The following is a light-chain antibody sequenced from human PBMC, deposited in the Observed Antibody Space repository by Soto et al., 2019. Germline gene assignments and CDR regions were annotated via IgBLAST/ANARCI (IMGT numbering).Light chain of an antibody. V-gene: IGKV1-5*03. CDR3: KQYNSYPRT. J-gene: IGKJ2*01. CDR1: QSISIW. CDR2: RAS. Sequence: DIQMTQSPSTLSASVGDRVTITCRASQSISIWLAWYQQKPGKAPKLLIYRASSLQCGVPSRFAGRGYGAEFTLTISSLKPDDFATYHCKQYNSYPRTFGKGTQLDIK.